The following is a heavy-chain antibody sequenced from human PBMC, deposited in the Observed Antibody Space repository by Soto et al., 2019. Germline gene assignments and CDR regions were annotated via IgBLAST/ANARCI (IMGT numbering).Heavy chain of an antibody. J-gene: IGHJ5*02. D-gene: IGHD3-3*01. CDR2: IYWDDDK. V-gene: IGHV2-5*02. CDR1: GFSLNTSGVG. CDR3: AHSPFPVRFFGP. Sequence: GSGPTLVNPTQTLTLTCTFSGFSLNTSGVGVGWIRQPPGKALEWLALIYWDDDKRYSPSLKSRVTITKDTSKKQVVLTMINVDPVDTATYYCAHSPFPVRFFGPWGQGTLVTVSS.